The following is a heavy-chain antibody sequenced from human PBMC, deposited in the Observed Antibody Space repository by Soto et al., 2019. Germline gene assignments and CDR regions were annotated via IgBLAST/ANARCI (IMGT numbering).Heavy chain of an antibody. CDR3: AREFYQSSGYCDY. CDR1: GYTFSSYG. V-gene: IGHV1-18*01. D-gene: IGHD3-22*01. CDR2: ISAYSGNT. J-gene: IGHJ4*01. Sequence: ASVKVSCKAYGYTFSSYGLSWVRQAPGQGLEWMGWISAYSGNTVYTQRFKGRLTMAADTSTGTAYMELRSLRSDDTAVYYCAREFYQSSGYCDYWG.